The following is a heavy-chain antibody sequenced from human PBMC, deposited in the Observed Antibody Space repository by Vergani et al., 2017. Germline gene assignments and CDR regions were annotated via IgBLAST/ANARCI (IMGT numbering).Heavy chain of an antibody. CDR1: GFTFSSYS. Sequence: EVQLVESGGGLVQPGGSLRLSCAASGFTFSSYSMNWVRQAPGKGLEWVSYISSSSSTIYYADSVKGRFTISRDNAKNSLYLQMNSLRAEDTAVYYCARSDSLLWFGESRPHFDCWGQGTLVTVSS. J-gene: IGHJ4*02. D-gene: IGHD3-10*01. CDR3: ARSDSLLWFGESRPHFDC. CDR2: ISSSSSTI. V-gene: IGHV3-48*01.